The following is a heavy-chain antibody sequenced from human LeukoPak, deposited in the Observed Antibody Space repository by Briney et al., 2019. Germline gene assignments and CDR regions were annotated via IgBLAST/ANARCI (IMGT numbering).Heavy chain of an antibody. CDR2: IYYSGST. V-gene: IGHV4-39*01. CDR1: GGSISSSSYY. J-gene: IGHJ4*02. CDR3: ARLAAAAGRGEYYFDY. Sequence: SETLSLTCTVSGGSISSSSYYWGWIRQPPGKGLEWIGSIYYSGSTYYNPSLKSRVTIFVDTSKNQFSLKLSSVTAADTAVYHCARLAAAAGRGEYYFDYWGQGTLVTVSS. D-gene: IGHD6-13*01.